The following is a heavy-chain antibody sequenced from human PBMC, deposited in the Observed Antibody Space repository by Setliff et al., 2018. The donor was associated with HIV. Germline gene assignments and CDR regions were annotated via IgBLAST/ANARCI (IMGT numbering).Heavy chain of an antibody. CDR3: ARVKDVDTAVCFDY. V-gene: IGHV4-59*11. Sequence: SETLSLTCTVSGGSISSHYWSWIRQSPGKGLEWIGYIFYTGSTNHNPSLKSRVTMSIDTFKKQFSLRLRSVTAADTAVYYCARVKDVDTAVCFDYWGQRTLVTVSS. CDR1: GGSISSHY. D-gene: IGHD5-18*01. CDR2: IFYTGST. J-gene: IGHJ4*02.